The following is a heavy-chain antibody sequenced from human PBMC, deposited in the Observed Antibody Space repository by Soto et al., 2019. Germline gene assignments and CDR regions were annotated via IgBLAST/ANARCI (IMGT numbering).Heavy chain of an antibody. V-gene: IGHV3-23*01. Sequence: EVQLLESGGGLVQPGGSLRLSCAASGFTFSSYAMSWVRQAPGKGLEWVSGIGGRGAGTNYADSVKGRFTISRDNSKNTLYLQMRSLRAEDTAVYYCARGGGIAVAGTHLDYWGQGTLGTVSS. J-gene: IGHJ4*02. CDR3: ARGGGIAVAGTHLDY. CDR1: GFTFSSYA. D-gene: IGHD6-19*01. CDR2: IGGRGAGT.